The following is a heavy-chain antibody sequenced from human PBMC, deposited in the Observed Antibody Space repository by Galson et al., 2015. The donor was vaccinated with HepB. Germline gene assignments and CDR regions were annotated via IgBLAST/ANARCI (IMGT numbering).Heavy chain of an antibody. CDR2: ISGSGGGT. Sequence: SLRLSCAASGFTFSNYAMSWVRQAPGKGLEWVSAISGSGGGTYYADSVKARFTISRDNSKNTLYLQMNSLRAEDTAIYYCATRASGWYGDWGQGTLVTVSS. V-gene: IGHV3-23*01. D-gene: IGHD6-19*01. CDR1: GFTFSNYA. J-gene: IGHJ4*02. CDR3: ATRASGWYGD.